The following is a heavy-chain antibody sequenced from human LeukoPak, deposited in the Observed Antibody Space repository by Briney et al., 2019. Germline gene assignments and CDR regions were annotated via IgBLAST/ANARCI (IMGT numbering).Heavy chain of an antibody. J-gene: IGHJ6*02. CDR1: GYSFTSYW. V-gene: IGHV5-51*01. CDR2: IYPGDSDT. D-gene: IGHD6-19*01. CDR3: ATFGYSSGWYTGYGMDV. Sequence: GESLKISCKGSGYSFTSYWIGWVRQMPGKGLEWMGIIYPGDSDTRYSPSFQGQVTISADKSISTAYLQWSSLKASDTAMYYCATFGYSSGWYTGYGMDVWGQGTTVTVSS.